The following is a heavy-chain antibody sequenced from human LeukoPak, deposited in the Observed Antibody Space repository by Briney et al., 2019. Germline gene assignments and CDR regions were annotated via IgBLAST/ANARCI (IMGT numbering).Heavy chain of an antibody. CDR2: ISTSSNYI. Sequence: GESLRLSCAASGFTFSSYSMNWVRQAPGKGLEWVSSISTSSNYIYYTDSVKGRFTISRDNAKNSLYLQMNSLRAEDTAVYYCARDVYSSGWYDYDYWGQGTLVTVSS. CDR3: ARDVYSSGWYDYDY. CDR1: GFTFSSYS. J-gene: IGHJ4*02. V-gene: IGHV3-21*01. D-gene: IGHD6-19*01.